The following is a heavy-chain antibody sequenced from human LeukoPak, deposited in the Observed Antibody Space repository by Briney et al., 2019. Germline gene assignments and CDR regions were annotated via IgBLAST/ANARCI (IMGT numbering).Heavy chain of an antibody. CDR3: ARAGHCSGGSCYLSYFDY. CDR2: IYNSGST. D-gene: IGHD2-15*01. CDR1: GSSISSGGYY. Sequence: SETLSLTCTVSGSSISSGGYYWSWIRQHPGKGLEWIGYIYNSGSTYYNPSLKSRVTISVDTSKNQFSLKLTSVTAADTAVYYCARAGHCSGGSCYLSYFDYWGQGTLVTVSS. J-gene: IGHJ4*02. V-gene: IGHV4-31*03.